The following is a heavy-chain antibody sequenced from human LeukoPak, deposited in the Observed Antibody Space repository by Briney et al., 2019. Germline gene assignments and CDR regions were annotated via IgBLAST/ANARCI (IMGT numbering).Heavy chain of an antibody. CDR2: ISAYNGNT. CDR3: ARDHDSSGYYRNWFDP. V-gene: IGHV1-18*01. J-gene: IGHJ5*02. CDR1: GYTFTSYG. D-gene: IGHD3-22*01. Sequence: GASVKVSCKASGYTFTSYGISWVRQAPGQGLEWMGWISAYNGNTNYAQKLQGRVTMTTDTSTSTAYMELRSLRSDDTAVYYCARDHDSSGYYRNWFDPWGQGTLVTVSS.